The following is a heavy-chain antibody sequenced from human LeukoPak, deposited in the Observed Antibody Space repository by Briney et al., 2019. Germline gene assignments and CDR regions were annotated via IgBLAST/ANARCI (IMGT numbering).Heavy chain of an antibody. CDR1: GFTFSSYA. J-gene: IGHJ3*02. CDR2: ISGSGGST. Sequence: GGSLRLSCAASGFTFSSYAMSWVRQAPGKGLEWVSAISGSGGSTYYADSVKGRFTISRDNAKNSLYLQMNSLRAEDTAVYYCARELGYYYDSSGYYYGYNAFDIWGQGTMVTVSS. D-gene: IGHD3-22*01. V-gene: IGHV3-23*01. CDR3: ARELGYYYDSSGYYYGYNAFDI.